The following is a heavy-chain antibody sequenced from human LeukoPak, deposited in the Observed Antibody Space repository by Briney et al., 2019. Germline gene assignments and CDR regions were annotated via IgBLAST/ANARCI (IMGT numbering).Heavy chain of an antibody. Sequence: PSETLSLTCAVYGGSFSGYYWSWIRQPPGKGLEWIGEINHSGSTNYNPSLKSRVTISVDTSKNQFPLKLSSVTAADTAVYYCARWVTTAGDYYYYYMDVWGKGTTVTVSS. J-gene: IGHJ6*03. CDR3: ARWVTTAGDYYYYYMDV. CDR2: INHSGST. D-gene: IGHD4-11*01. V-gene: IGHV4-34*01. CDR1: GGSFSGYY.